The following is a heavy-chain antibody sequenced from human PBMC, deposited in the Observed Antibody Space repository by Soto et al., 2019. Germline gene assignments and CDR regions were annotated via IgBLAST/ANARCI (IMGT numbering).Heavy chain of an antibody. V-gene: IGHV3-30*18. CDR2: ISYDGSNK. J-gene: IGHJ4*02. D-gene: IGHD5-18*01. CDR1: GFTFSIYG. Sequence: GGSLRLSCAASGFTFSIYGMHGARQAPGKGLEWGAVISYDGSNKYYADSVKGRFTISRDNSKNTLCLQMNSLRAEDTAVYYCAKDGEYSYGYSLDYWGQGTLVTVSS. CDR3: AKDGEYSYGYSLDY.